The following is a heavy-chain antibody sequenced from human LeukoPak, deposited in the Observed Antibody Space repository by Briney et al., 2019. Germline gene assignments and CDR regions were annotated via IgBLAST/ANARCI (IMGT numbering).Heavy chain of an antibody. CDR1: GYTLTGYY. J-gene: IGHJ6*03. Sequence: ASVKVSCKTSGYTLTGYYIHWVRQAPGQGLEWMGWISPNSGVTHHAQKFQGRVTMTRDTSINTVYMDLSRLSSDDTAVYHCARGVYSSNTGNYMDVWGKGTTVIISS. CDR2: ISPNSGVT. D-gene: IGHD6-13*01. V-gene: IGHV1-2*02. CDR3: ARGVYSSNTGNYMDV.